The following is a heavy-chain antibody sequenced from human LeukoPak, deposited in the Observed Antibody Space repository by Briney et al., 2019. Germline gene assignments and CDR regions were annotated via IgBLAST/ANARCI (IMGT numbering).Heavy chain of an antibody. Sequence: ASVKVSCKASGYTFTRHYIHWVRQAPRQGLEWMGIINTSGGTTSYARKFQGRVTMTRDTSTSTVYMELSSLRSEDTAVYYCVRDFDDYGDSRDYWGQGTLVTVSS. D-gene: IGHD4-17*01. J-gene: IGHJ4*02. CDR3: VRDFDDYGDSRDY. V-gene: IGHV1-46*01. CDR2: INTSGGTT. CDR1: GYTFTRHY.